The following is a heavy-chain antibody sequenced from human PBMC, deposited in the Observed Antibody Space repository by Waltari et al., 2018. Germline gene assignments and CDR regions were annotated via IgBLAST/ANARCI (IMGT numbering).Heavy chain of an antibody. CDR3: AVPLTRYGSFDH. CDR2: IYSSGTT. J-gene: IGHJ4*02. CDR1: GGSIRSSNYY. D-gene: IGHD5-18*01. V-gene: IGHV4-31*03. Sequence: QVQLQESGPGLVKPSQTLSLTCTVSGGSIRSSNYYWSWIRQHPGKGLEWIGFIYSSGTTYYSPSLRSRVIISVDTSKNQFSLKLNSVTAADTAVYYCAVPLTRYGSFDHWGQGTLVTVSS.